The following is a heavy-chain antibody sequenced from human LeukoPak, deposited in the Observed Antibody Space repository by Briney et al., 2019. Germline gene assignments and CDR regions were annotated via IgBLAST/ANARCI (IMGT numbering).Heavy chain of an antibody. D-gene: IGHD1-26*01. Sequence: KPSETLSLTCTVSGASISSNYWSWIRQPPGKGLEWIGYIYSSGNTNSNPSLKSRVTMSVDTSKNQFSLKMSSVTAADTAVYYCAKSVGAAPFEYWGQGTLVTVSS. J-gene: IGHJ4*02. CDR3: AKSVGAAPFEY. CDR1: GASISSNY. V-gene: IGHV4-59*08. CDR2: IYSSGNT.